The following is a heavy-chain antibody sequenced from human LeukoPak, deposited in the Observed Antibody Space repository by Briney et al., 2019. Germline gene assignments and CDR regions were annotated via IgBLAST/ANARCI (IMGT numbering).Heavy chain of an antibody. J-gene: IGHJ6*02. CDR3: ARGRKVVPAAIPGYYYYYYGMDV. V-gene: IGHV4-34*01. CDR1: GGSFSGYY. D-gene: IGHD2-2*02. CDR2: INHSGST. Sequence: MTSETLSLTCAVYGGSFSGYYWSWIRQPPGKGLEWIGEINHSGSTNYNPSLKSQVTISVDTSKNQFSLKLSSVTAADTAVYYCARGRKVVPAAIPGYYYYYYGMDVWGQGTTVTVSS.